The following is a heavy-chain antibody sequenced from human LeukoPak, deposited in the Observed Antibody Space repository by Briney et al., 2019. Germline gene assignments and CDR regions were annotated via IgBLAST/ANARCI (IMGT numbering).Heavy chain of an antibody. V-gene: IGHV1-2*04. D-gene: IGHD1-26*01. CDR1: GYTFTGYY. J-gene: IGHJ3*02. Sequence: ASVKVSCKASGYTFTGYYMHWVRQAPGQGLEWMGWINPNSGGTNYAQKFQGWVTMTRDTSISTAYMELSRLRSDDTAVYYCARDSGSGSYRLYAFDIWGQGTMVTVSS. CDR2: INPNSGGT. CDR3: ARDSGSGSYRLYAFDI.